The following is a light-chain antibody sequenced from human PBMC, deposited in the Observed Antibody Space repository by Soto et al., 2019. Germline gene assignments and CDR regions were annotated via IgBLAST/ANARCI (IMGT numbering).Light chain of an antibody. V-gene: IGKV3-20*01. CDR2: ATA. Sequence: EIVLTQSPCTLSLSPGERVTLSCRASQSVSASYLGWYQQKSGQAPRLLIYATASRATGIPDRFSGSGSGTEFSLTISRLEPEDFAVYYCQHFGYSQYTFGQGTRLEIK. J-gene: IGKJ5*01. CDR3: QHFGYSQYT. CDR1: QSVSASY.